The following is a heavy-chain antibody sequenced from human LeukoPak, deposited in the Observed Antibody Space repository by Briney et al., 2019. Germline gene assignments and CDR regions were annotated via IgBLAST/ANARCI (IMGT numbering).Heavy chain of an antibody. Sequence: PSETLSLTCTVSGGSISSSSYYWGWIRQPPGKGLEWIGEINHSGSTNYNPSLKSRVTISVDTSKNQFSLKLSSVTAADTAVYYCARDLTDYYELDYWGQGTLVTVSS. CDR1: GGSISSSSYY. CDR2: INHSGST. CDR3: ARDLTDYYELDY. V-gene: IGHV4-39*07. D-gene: IGHD3-22*01. J-gene: IGHJ4*02.